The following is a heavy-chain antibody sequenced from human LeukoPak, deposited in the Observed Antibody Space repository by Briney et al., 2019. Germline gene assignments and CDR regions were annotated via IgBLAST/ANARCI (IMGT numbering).Heavy chain of an antibody. CDR1: GFIFSNYG. CDR2: ITGNGATT. CDR3: AKAKYSSGWYSHGALAFDI. Sequence: GGSLRLSCAASGFIFSNYGMNWVRQAPGKGLEWVSGITGNGATTYYADSVKGRFTISRDNSRNTVYLQMNSLRAEDTAVYYCAKAKYSSGWYSHGALAFDIWGQGTMVTVSS. V-gene: IGHV3-23*01. J-gene: IGHJ3*02. D-gene: IGHD6-19*01.